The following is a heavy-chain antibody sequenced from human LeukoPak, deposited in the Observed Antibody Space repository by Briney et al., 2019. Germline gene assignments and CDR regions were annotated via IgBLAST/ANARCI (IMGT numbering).Heavy chain of an antibody. CDR3: ARVSQWLAFDY. CDR2: IYHSGST. Sequence: SETLSLTCAVSGGSISSSNWWSWVRQPPGEGLEWIGEIYHSGSTNYNPSLKSRVTRSVDKSKNQFSVKLSSVTAADTAVYYCARVSQWLAFDYWGQGTLVTVSS. CDR1: GGSISSSNW. J-gene: IGHJ4*02. V-gene: IGHV4-4*02. D-gene: IGHD6-19*01.